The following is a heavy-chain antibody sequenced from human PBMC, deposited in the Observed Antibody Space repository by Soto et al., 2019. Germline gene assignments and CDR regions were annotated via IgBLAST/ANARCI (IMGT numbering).Heavy chain of an antibody. CDR1: GYTFTSHP. D-gene: IGHD6-19*01. CDR2: INAGNGNT. V-gene: IGHV1-3*01. Sequence: GASVTVSCKASGYTFTSHPMHWVRQAPGQRLEWMEWINAGNGNTKYSQKLQGRVTITRDTSASTAYMELSSMRSENTAVYYCARDGTNGNSSGWNGFDPWGQGTLVTVSS. J-gene: IGHJ5*02. CDR3: ARDGTNGNSSGWNGFDP.